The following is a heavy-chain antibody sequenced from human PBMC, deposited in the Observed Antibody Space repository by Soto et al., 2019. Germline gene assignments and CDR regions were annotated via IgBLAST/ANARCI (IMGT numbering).Heavy chain of an antibody. J-gene: IGHJ3*02. V-gene: IGHV3-23*01. CDR3: AKPRGLGSRGTFDM. D-gene: IGHD3-10*01. CDR1: GFTFNSYA. CDR2: ISGSGGST. Sequence: PGGSLRLCCAASGFTFNSYAMDWVRQAPGKGLEWVSAISGSGGSTYYADSVKGRFTISRDNSKNTLYLQMNSPRAEDTAVYYCAKPRGLGSRGTFDMWGPGTMVTVSS.